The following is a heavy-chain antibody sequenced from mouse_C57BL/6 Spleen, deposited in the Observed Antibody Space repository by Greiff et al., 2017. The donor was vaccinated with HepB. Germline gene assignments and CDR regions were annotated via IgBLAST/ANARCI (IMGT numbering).Heavy chain of an antibody. CDR2: IHPNSGST. CDR3: ARGASVYYGNCFDY. D-gene: IGHD2-1*01. Sequence: QVQLKQPGAELVKPGASVKLSCKASGYTFTSYWMHWVKQRPGQGLEWIGMIHPNSGSTNYNEKFKSKATLTVDKSSSTAYMQLSSLTSEDSAVYYCARGASVYYGNCFDYWGQGTTLTVSS. V-gene: IGHV1-64*01. J-gene: IGHJ2*01. CDR1: GYTFTSYW.